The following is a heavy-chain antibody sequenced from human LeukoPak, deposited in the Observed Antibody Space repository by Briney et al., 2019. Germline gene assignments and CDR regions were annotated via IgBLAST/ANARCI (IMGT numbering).Heavy chain of an antibody. J-gene: IGHJ6*02. CDR1: GFTFSSYA. D-gene: IGHD2-15*01. V-gene: IGHV3-30-3*01. CDR3: ARDMVVAASPDYYYGMDV. CDR2: ISYDGSNK. Sequence: GGSLRLSCAASGFTFSSYAMHWVRQAPGKWLEWVAVISYDGSNKYYADSVKGRFTISRDNSKNTLYLQMNSLRAEDTAVYYCARDMVVAASPDYYYGMDVWGQGTTVTVSS.